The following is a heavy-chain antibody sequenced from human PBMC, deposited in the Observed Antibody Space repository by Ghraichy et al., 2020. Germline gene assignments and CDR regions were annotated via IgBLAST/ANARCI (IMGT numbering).Heavy chain of an antibody. CDR1: GGSISSYY. Sequence: SETLSLTCTVSGGSISSYYWSWIRQPPGKGLEWIGYIYYSGSTNYNPSLKSRVTISVDTSKNQFSLKLSSVTAADTAVYYCARGEGDDYVWGSYRYTGFDYWGQGTLVTVSS. V-gene: IGHV4-59*01. J-gene: IGHJ4*02. CDR3: ARGEGDDYVWGSYRYTGFDY. D-gene: IGHD3-16*02. CDR2: IYYSGST.